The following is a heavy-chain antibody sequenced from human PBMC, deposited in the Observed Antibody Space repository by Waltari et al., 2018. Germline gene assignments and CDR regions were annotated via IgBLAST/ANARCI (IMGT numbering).Heavy chain of an antibody. CDR1: GGTFSSYA. V-gene: IGHV1-69*01. D-gene: IGHD2-15*01. J-gene: IGHJ6*02. CDR2: ITPIFGTA. Sequence: QVQLVQSGAEVKKPGSSVKVSCKASGGTFSSYAISWVRQAPGPGLEWMGGITPIFGTANYAQKFQGRVTITADESTSTAYMELSSLRSEDTAVYYCASYYCSGGSCFNYYYGMDVWGQGTTVTVSS. CDR3: ASYYCSGGSCFNYYYGMDV.